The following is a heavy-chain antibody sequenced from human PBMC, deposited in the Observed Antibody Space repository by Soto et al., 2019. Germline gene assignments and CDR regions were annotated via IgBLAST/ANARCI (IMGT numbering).Heavy chain of an antibody. CDR1: GFTFSSYA. Sequence: EVQLLESGGGLVQPGGSLRLSCAASGFTFSSYAMSWVRQAPGKGLEWVSAISGSGGSTYYADSVKGRFTISRDNSKNTVYLQMNSLRAEDTAVYYCAKEIHLGELASYDAFDIWGQGTMVTVSS. CDR2: ISGSGGST. D-gene: IGHD3-16*02. CDR3: AKEIHLGELASYDAFDI. V-gene: IGHV3-23*01. J-gene: IGHJ3*02.